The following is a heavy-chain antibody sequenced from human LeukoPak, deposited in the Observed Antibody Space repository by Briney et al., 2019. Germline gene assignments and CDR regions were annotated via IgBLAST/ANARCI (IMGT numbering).Heavy chain of an antibody. CDR1: GGSITSSNYY. CDR2: IYYSEAA. D-gene: IGHD6-19*01. CDR3: ARVARFDYSSGWYDY. Sequence: PSETLSLTCTVSGGSITSSNYYWGWIRQPPGKGLEWIGNIYYSEAAYYNPSLKSRVSMSVDTSKNQFSLNLISVSAADTAVYYCARVARFDYSSGWYDYWGQGTLVTVSS. J-gene: IGHJ4*02. V-gene: IGHV4-39*07.